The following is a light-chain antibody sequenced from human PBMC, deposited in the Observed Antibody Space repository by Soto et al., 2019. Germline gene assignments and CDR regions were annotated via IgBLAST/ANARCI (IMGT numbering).Light chain of an antibody. Sequence: VLTQPRSVYGAPGQSVTIYCTGSSSNIGSTYDVQWYQQLPGTAPKLLIHGNTDRPSGVPDRFSGSKSGTSASLAITGLQADDEADYYCQSYDDSLSVHYVFGTGTKVTVL. CDR1: SSNIGSTYD. CDR3: QSYDDSLSVHYV. V-gene: IGLV1-40*01. J-gene: IGLJ1*01. CDR2: GNT.